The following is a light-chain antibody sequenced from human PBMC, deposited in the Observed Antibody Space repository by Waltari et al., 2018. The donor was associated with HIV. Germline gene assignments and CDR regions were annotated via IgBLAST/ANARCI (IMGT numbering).Light chain of an antibody. CDR2: DDS. J-gene: IGLJ2*01. CDR3: QVWDSSSDHPDVV. V-gene: IGLV3-21*02. Sequence: SYVLTQPPSVSVAPGQTARITCGGNNIGSKSVHWYQQKPGQAPVLVVYDDSDRPSGYRERFRGSNAGNTATLTISRVEAGDEADYYCQVWDSSSDHPDVVFGGGTKLTVL. CDR1: NIGSKS.